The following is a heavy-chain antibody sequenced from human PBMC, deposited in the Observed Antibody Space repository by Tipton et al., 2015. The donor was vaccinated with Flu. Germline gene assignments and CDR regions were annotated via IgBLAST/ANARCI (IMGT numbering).Heavy chain of an antibody. V-gene: IGHV3-33*01. D-gene: IGHD2-15*01. J-gene: IGHJ4*02. Sequence: SLRLSCAASGFTFSSYGMHWVRQAPGKGLEWAAVIWYDGSNKYYADSVKGRFTISRDNSKNTLYLQMNSLRAEDTAVYYCARDRVAVAASYYFDYWGQGTLVTVSS. CDR1: GFTFSSYG. CDR2: IWYDGSNK. CDR3: ARDRVAVAASYYFDY.